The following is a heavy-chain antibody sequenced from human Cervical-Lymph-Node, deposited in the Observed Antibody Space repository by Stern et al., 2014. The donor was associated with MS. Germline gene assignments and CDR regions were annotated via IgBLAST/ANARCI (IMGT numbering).Heavy chain of an antibody. Sequence: QLQLQESGPGLVKPSQTLSLTCTVSGASIKTIGYFWSWVRQPPGKRLEWIGCITHSGVTFYNETLKSRVTLSQDTSANQFSLRLTSVTAADTSLYFCMRGDYWGRGILVAVSS. V-gene: IGHV4-31*03. J-gene: IGHJ4*02. CDR3: MRGDY. CDR1: GASIKTIGYF. CDR2: ITHSGVT.